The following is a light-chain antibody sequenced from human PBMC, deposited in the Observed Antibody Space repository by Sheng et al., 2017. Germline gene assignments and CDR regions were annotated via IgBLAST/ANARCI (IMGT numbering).Light chain of an antibody. CDR2: GAS. CDR1: QSVDSN. CDR3: QQYNNWPPWT. V-gene: IGKV3-15*01. Sequence: EIVMTQSPANLSVSPGERATLSCRASQSVDSNLAWYQQKPGQAPRLLIYGASTRATGIPARFSGSGSGTEFTLNISSLQSEDFAVYYCQQYNNWPPWTFGQGTKVEIK. J-gene: IGKJ1*01.